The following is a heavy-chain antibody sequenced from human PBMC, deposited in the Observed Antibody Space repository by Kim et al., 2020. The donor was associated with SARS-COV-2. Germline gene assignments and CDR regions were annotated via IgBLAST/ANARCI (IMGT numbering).Heavy chain of an antibody. CDR3: ARASSSSCPCYYMDV. V-gene: IGHV3-74*01. CDR1: EFTFSTYW. J-gene: IGHJ6*03. CDR2: ISSSGNST. D-gene: IGHD2-2*01. Sequence: GGSLRLSCAASEFTFSTYWMYWVRQAPGKGLVWVSRISSSGNSTNYADSVKGRFTISRDNAKNTLYLQMNSLRAEDTAVYYCARASSSSCPCYYMDVWGKGTGVTVSS.